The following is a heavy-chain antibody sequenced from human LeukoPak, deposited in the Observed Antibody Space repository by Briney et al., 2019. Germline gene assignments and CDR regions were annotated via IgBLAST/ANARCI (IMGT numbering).Heavy chain of an antibody. CDR2: TYYRSKWYN. J-gene: IGHJ4*02. Sequence: SQTLSLTCDISGDSVSSNNAAWNWIRQSPSSGLEWLGRTYYRSKWYNDYAVSVKSRITINPDTSKNQFSLQLSFVTPDDTAVYYCARDLGIAAAYFFDYWGQGTLVTVSS. D-gene: IGHD6-13*01. V-gene: IGHV6-1*01. CDR3: ARDLGIAAAYFFDY. CDR1: GDSVSSNNAA.